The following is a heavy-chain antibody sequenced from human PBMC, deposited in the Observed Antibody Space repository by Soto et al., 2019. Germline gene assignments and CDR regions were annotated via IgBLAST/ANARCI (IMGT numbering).Heavy chain of an antibody. CDR1: GYSFTTYW. CDR2: IYPDDSDT. V-gene: IGHV5-51*01. D-gene: IGHD2-15*01. Sequence: GESLKISCKGSGYSFTTYWIAWVRQMPGKGLEWMGIIYPDDSDTSYSPSFQGQVTFSADKSITTVYLQWSSLKASDTAMYYCARHGFCSGGRCYSSYYYGMDVWGQGTTVTVSS. CDR3: ARHGFCSGGRCYSSYYYGMDV. J-gene: IGHJ6*02.